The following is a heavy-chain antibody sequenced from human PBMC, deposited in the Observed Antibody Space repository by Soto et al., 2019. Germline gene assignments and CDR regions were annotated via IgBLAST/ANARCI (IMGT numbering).Heavy chain of an antibody. CDR3: ARALGYSSTSRLDL. J-gene: IGHJ4*02. D-gene: IGHD6-19*01. V-gene: IGHV1-8*01. Sequence: QVQLVQSGAEVEKPGASVKVSCKASGYTFTTYDFNWVRQAPGHGLEWMGWMNPDTGKTGYAQKFQGRVTMTRDTSISTAFMALSGLTAEDTAVYYCARALGYSSTSRLDLWGQGTLVTVSS. CDR1: GYTFTTYD. CDR2: MNPDTGKT.